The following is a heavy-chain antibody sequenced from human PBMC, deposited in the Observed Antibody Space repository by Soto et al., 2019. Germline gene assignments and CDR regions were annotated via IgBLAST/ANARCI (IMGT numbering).Heavy chain of an antibody. V-gene: IGHV1-8*01. CDR3: AKVSRKGSAIDFDY. J-gene: IGHJ4*02. CDR1: GYTFSNYD. D-gene: IGHD3-10*01. Sequence: QVQLVQSGAELKKAGASVKVSCNAYGYTFSNYDMNWVRQATGQVPEWIGWLNPQNGDTGYARKFEGRVTLTTDISTTTAYTELTSLRSEDTAVYYCAKVSRKGSAIDFDYWGQGTLITVSS. CDR2: LNPQNGDT.